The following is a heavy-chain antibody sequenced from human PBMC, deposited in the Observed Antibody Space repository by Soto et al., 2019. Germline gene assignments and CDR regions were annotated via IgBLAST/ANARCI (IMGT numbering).Heavy chain of an antibody. J-gene: IGHJ4*02. CDR1: GYTFTTYY. CDR2: INPRSGNT. CDR3: ARSRMTGTTTLVDY. V-gene: IGHV1-46*01. Sequence: ASVKVSCKTSGYTFTTYYIHWVRQAPGQGLEWMGLINPRSGNTPYAQNFQGRVAVTRDTSTSTVYVELSGLRSDDTAVYYCARSRMTGTTTLVDYRGQETLVTISS. D-gene: IGHD1-26*01.